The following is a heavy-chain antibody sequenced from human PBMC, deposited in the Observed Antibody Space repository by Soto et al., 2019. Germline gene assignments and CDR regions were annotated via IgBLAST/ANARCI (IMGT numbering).Heavy chain of an antibody. J-gene: IGHJ4*02. CDR3: TTDFGGCSGGSCYPDY. Sequence: VQLVESGGGVVQPGRSLRLSCAASGFTFSNAWMSWVRQAPGKGLEWVGRIKRKTDGGTTDYAAPVEGRFTISRDDSKNTLCLQMDSLKTADTAVYYCTTDFGGCSGGSCYPDYWGQGTLVTVSS. CDR1: GFTFSNAW. V-gene: IGHV3-15*01. CDR2: IKRKTDGGTT. D-gene: IGHD2-15*01.